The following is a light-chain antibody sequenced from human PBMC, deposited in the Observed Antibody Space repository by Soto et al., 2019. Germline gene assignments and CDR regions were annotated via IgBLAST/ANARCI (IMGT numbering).Light chain of an antibody. J-gene: IGLJ3*02. CDR1: SSNIGAGYD. Sequence: QSVLTQPPSVSGAPGQRVTISCTESSSNIGAGYDVHWYQQLPGTAPKLLIYGNSNRPSGVPDRFSGSKSGTSASLAITGLQAEDVADYYCQSYDSSLSGWVFGGGTKVTVL. V-gene: IGLV1-40*01. CDR2: GNS. CDR3: QSYDSSLSGWV.